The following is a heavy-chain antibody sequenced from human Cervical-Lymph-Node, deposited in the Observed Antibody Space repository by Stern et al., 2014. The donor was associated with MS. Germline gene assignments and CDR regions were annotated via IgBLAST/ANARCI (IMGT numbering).Heavy chain of an antibody. V-gene: IGHV4-30-4*01. D-gene: IGHD1-14*01. CDR2: ISHSGST. CDR3: ARDGGISRSTWMTYYGMDV. J-gene: IGHJ6*02. Sequence: QLQLQESGPGLVKPSQTLSLSCTVSGGSISGGDHYWSWIRQPPGKGLEWIGHISHSGSTDYNPSLKSRLTIVADTSKNQFSLKLRSVTAADTAVYFCARDGGISRSTWMTYYGMDVWGQGTTVTVSS. CDR1: GGSISGGDHY.